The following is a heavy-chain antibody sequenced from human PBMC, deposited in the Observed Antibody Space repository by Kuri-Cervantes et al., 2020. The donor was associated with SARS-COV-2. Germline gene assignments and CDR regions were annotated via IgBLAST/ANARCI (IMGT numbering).Heavy chain of an antibody. CDR1: GGSFSGYY. J-gene: IGHJ5*02. CDR2: INHSGST. CDR3: ATVVGATNFDP. Sequence: GSLRLSCAVYGGSFSGYYWSWIRQPPGKGLEWIGEINHSGSTNYNPSLKSRVTISVDTSKNQFSLKLSSVTAADTAVYYCATVVGATNFDPWGQGTLVTVSS. V-gene: IGHV4-34*01. D-gene: IGHD1-26*01.